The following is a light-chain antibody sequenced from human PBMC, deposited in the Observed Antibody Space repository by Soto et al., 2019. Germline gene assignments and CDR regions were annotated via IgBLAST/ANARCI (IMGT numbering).Light chain of an antibody. Sequence: VVLTQTQESLSFSPGERATLSCRSSQSVRSSLAWYHHKPGEAPRLLISDASIRAAGVPDRYSGSGSGTEFTLTISRLLPEEFALYYCHRDVVVSTHTFGRGPRLDIK. CDR2: DAS. J-gene: IGKJ5*01. CDR3: HRDVVVSTHT. V-gene: IGKV3-20*01. CDR1: QSVRSS.